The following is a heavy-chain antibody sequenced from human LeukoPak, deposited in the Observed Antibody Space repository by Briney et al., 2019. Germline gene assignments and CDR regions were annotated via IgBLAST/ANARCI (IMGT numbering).Heavy chain of an antibody. J-gene: IGHJ6*02. D-gene: IGHD5-12*01. V-gene: IGHV4-59*01. CDR3: ERGIVATIRVHYFCGVDV. CDR2: IYYSGST. Sequence: PSETLSLTCTVSGGSISSYYWSWIRQPPGKGLEWIGYIYYSGSTNYNPSLNSRVTISVDTPKNQFSLKSSSVTAADTAVYYCERGIVATIRVHYFCGVDVWGQGTTVTVSS. CDR1: GGSISSYY.